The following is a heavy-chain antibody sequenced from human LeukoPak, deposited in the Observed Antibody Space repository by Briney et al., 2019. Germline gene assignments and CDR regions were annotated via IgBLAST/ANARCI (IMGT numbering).Heavy chain of an antibody. V-gene: IGHV3-11*04. CDR3: AAQGGFDS. CDR2: ISSSSSNI. J-gene: IGHJ4*02. Sequence: GGSLRLSCAVSGFTFSEYYMSWIRQAPGKGLEWVSSISSSSSNIYYADSVKGRFTISRDNAKNSLSLQMNSLRAEDTAVYYCAAQGGFDSWGQGTLVTVSS. CDR1: GFTFSEYY.